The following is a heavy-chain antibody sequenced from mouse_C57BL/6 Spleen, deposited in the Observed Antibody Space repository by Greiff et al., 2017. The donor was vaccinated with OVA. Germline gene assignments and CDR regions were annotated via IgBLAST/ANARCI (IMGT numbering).Heavy chain of an antibody. V-gene: IGHV5-9*01. CDR3: ARRSTETGGYYFDY. J-gene: IGHJ2*01. CDR1: GFTFSSYT. Sequence: EVKLMESGGGLVKPGGSLKLSCAASGFTFSSYTMSWVRQTPEKRLEWVATISGGGGNTYYPDSVKGRFTISRDNAKNTLYLQMSSLRSEDTALYYCARRSTETGGYYFDYWGQGTTLTVSS. CDR2: ISGGGGNT.